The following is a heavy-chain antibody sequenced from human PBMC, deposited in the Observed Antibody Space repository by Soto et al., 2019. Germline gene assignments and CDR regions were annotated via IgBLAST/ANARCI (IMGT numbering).Heavy chain of an antibody. D-gene: IGHD4-17*01. Sequence: PGGGLRLSCAASGFAFNIDAMSWVRPAPGKGLEWVASISGSGSTTYSADSVKGRFTISRDNSKIMVYLQMNNLRAEDTATYYCAKCDGDYRYYYYGMDVWGQGTTVTVSS. V-gene: IGHV3-23*01. J-gene: IGHJ6*02. CDR1: GFAFNIDA. CDR2: ISGSGSTT. CDR3: AKCDGDYRYYYYGMDV.